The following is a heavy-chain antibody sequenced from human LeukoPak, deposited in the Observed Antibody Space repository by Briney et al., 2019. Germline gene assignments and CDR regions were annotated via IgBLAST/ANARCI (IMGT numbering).Heavy chain of an antibody. CDR1: GFTFRSFA. CDR2: ISGDGAST. J-gene: IGHJ4*02. CDR3: ATAPHYDFWSDYH. V-gene: IGHV3-23*01. D-gene: IGHD3-3*01. Sequence: GGPLRLSCAASGFTFRSFALSWVRQAPGKGLEWVSTISGDGASTYNADSVKGRFTISRDTSKKTLYLQMNSLRVEDTAVYYCATAPHYDFWSDYHWGQGTLVTVSS.